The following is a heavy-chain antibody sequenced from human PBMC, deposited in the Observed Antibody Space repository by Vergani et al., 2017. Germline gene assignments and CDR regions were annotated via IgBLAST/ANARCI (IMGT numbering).Heavy chain of an antibody. CDR2: IDHSGSA. D-gene: IGHD2-8*01. CDR3: ARHGPGYYHYYMHV. Sequence: QVQLQQSGAGLLKPSETLSLMCGLYGGLFRGYYWSWIRQSPGKGLEWIGEIDHSGSANYNPSLKTRVIISVVTSKNQFSLKLTSVTAADTAVYYCARHGPGYYHYYMHVWGKGTTVTVSS. J-gene: IGHJ6*03. CDR1: GGLFRGYY. V-gene: IGHV4-34*02.